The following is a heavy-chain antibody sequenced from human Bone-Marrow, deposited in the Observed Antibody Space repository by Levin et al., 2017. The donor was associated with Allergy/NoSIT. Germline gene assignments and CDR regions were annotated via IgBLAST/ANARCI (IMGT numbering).Heavy chain of an antibody. CDR1: GHTFTNYG. CDR3: ARGLGGLGYYFDY. V-gene: IGHV1-18*01. D-gene: IGHD1-26*01. J-gene: IGHJ4*02. CDR2: ISAYNGDT. Sequence: ASVKVSCKTSGHTFTNYGFTWVRQAPGQGLEWLGWISAYNGDTNYAPRIRGRVTMTTDTPTSTVYMELWSLKSDDTAVYYCARGLGGLGYYFDYWGQGTLVTVSP.